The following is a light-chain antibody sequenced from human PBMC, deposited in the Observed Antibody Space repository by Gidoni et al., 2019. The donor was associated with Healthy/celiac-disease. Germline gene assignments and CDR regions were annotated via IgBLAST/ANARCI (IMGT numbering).Light chain of an antibody. Sequence: QSALTQPASVSGSPGQSITISCTGTSSDVGGYNSVPWYQQHPGKAPKLMIYDVSNPPSGVSNRFSGSKSGNTASLTISGLQAEDEADYYCSSYTSSSPYVFGTGTKVTVL. J-gene: IGLJ1*01. CDR3: SSYTSSSPYV. CDR2: DVS. V-gene: IGLV2-14*03. CDR1: SSDVGGYNS.